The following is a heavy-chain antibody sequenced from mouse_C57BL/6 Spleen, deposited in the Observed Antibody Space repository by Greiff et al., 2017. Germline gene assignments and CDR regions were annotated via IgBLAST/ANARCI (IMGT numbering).Heavy chain of an antibody. V-gene: IGHV1-22*01. D-gene: IGHD1-1*01. CDR1: GYTFTDYN. CDR2: INPNNGGT. Sequence: EVKLQESGPELVKPGASVKMSCKASGYTFTDYNMHWVKQSHGKSLEWIGYINPNNGGTSYNQKFKGKATLTVNKSSSTAYMELRSLTSEDSAVYYCARAFYYGSSHFDYWGQGTTLTVSS. J-gene: IGHJ2*01. CDR3: ARAFYYGSSHFDY.